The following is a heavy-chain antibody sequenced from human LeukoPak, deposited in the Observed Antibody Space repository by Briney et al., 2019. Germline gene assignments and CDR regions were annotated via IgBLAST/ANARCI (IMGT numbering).Heavy chain of an antibody. D-gene: IGHD6-13*01. Sequence: GGSLRLSCAASGFTFSGYWMHWVRQAPGKGLEWVSYISDNGRTSYYADSVKGRFTISRDNAKNSLYLQMNSLRVEDTSVYYCARARIAAPLLDYWGQGTLVTVSS. J-gene: IGHJ4*02. CDR2: ISDNGRTS. V-gene: IGHV3-48*03. CDR3: ARARIAAPLLDY. CDR1: GFTFSGYW.